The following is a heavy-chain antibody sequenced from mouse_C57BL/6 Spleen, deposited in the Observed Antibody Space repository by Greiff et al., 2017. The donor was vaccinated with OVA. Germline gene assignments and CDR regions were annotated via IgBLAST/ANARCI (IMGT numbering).Heavy chain of an antibody. J-gene: IGHJ2*01. V-gene: IGHV5-4*01. CDR1: GFTFSSYA. D-gene: IGHD4-1*01. CDR2: ISDGGSYT. CDR3: ARDPSGKGYFDY. Sequence: EVQRVESGGGLVKPGGSLKLSCAASGFTFSSYAMSWVRQTPEKRLEWVATISDGGSYTYYPDNVKGRFTISRDNAKNNLYLQMSHLKSEDTAMYYCARDPSGKGYFDYWGQGTTLTVSS.